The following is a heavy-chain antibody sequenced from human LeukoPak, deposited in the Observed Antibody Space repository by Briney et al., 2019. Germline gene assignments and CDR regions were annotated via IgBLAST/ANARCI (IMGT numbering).Heavy chain of an antibody. CDR2: INAGNGNT. J-gene: IGHJ4*02. Sequence: RRASVKVSCKASGYTFTSYARHWVRQAPGQRLEWMGWINAGNGNTRYSQNFQGRVTFTRDTSASTAYMELSSLRSEDTAVYYCARTYSGYDYYFDYWGQGTLVTVSS. CDR3: ARTYSGYDYYFDY. V-gene: IGHV1-3*01. CDR1: GYTFTSYA. D-gene: IGHD5-12*01.